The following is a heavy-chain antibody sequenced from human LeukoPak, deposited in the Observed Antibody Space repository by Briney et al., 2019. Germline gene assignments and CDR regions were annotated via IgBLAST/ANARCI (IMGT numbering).Heavy chain of an antibody. Sequence: SETLSLTCTVSGGSTSSYYWTWIRQPPGKGLEWIGCIHDSGSTNYNPSLKSRLTISLDTSKNQFSLILTSLTTADTAVYYCTREYCSGGSCCSRANNWFDPWGQGTLVTVSS. D-gene: IGHD2-15*01. J-gene: IGHJ5*02. CDR2: IHDSGST. V-gene: IGHV4-59*01. CDR3: TREYCSGGSCCSRANNWFDP. CDR1: GGSTSSYY.